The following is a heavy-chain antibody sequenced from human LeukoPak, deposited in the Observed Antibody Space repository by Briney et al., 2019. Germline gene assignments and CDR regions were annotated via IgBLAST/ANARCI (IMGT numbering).Heavy chain of an antibody. CDR2: IYYSGST. V-gene: IGHV4-59*08. CDR3: ARGPYSYDSSGAFDI. CDR1: GGSISSYY. J-gene: IGHJ3*02. Sequence: PSETLSLTCTVPGGSISSYYWSWIRQPPGKGLEWIGYIYYSGSTNYTPSLKSRVTISVDASKNPFSLQLSSVTAADTAVYFCARGPYSYDSSGAFDIWGQGTMVTVSS. D-gene: IGHD3-22*01.